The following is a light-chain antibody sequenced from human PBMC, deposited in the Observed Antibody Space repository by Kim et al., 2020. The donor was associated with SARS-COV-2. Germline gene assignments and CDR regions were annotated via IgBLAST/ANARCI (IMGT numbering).Light chain of an antibody. J-gene: IGLJ3*02. CDR1: IIGNNH. CDR2: ATD. CDR3: GTWDTSLTGV. V-gene: IGLV1-51*01. Sequence: IIGNNHLSWYHQLPRPAPKPLISATDKRSSGIPDRFSGSKSGTSATLVITGLQTGDEADYYCGTWDTSLTGVFGGGTQLTVL.